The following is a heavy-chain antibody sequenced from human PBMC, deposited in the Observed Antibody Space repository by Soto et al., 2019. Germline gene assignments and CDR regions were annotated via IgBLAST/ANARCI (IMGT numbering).Heavy chain of an antibody. J-gene: IGHJ6*02. V-gene: IGHV3-30*18. Sequence: QVQLVESGGGVVQPGRSLRLSCAASGFTFSSYGMHWVRQTPGKGLEWVAVISYDGSNKYYADSVRGRFTISRDNSKNTLFLQMNSLRGEDTAVYYCAKIYGSPPGGYDGMDVWGQGTTVTVSS. CDR1: GFTFSSYG. CDR3: AKIYGSPPGGYDGMDV. D-gene: IGHD1-26*01. CDR2: ISYDGSNK.